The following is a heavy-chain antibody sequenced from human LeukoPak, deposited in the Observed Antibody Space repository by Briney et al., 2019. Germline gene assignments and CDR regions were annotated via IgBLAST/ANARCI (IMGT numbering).Heavy chain of an antibody. CDR3: ARGPEYSSSSGFDY. Sequence: PSETLSLTCAVYGGSFSGYYWSWIRQPPGKGLEWIGEINHSGSTNYNPSLKSRVTISVDTSKNQFSLKLSSVTAADTAMYYCARGPEYSSSSGFDYWGQGTLVTVSS. J-gene: IGHJ4*02. V-gene: IGHV4-34*01. D-gene: IGHD6-6*01. CDR2: INHSGST. CDR1: GGSFSGYY.